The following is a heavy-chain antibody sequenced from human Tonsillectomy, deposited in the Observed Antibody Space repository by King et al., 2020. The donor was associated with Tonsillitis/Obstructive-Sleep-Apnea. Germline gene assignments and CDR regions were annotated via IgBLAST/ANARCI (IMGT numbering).Heavy chain of an antibody. CDR1: GFGFGYYT. V-gene: IGHV3-21*01. CDR3: TRVVSNAHSDY. D-gene: IGHD5/OR15-5a*01. J-gene: IGHJ4*02. CDR2: IDGSGHYI. Sequence: VQLVESGGDVVKPGGSLRLSCAASGFGFGYYTLDWVRQAPGKGLDWASSIDGSGHYIYYADSVKGGFTISRDTATNSLFLQMNSLRAEDTAVYYCTRVVSNAHSDYWGQGTLVTVSS.